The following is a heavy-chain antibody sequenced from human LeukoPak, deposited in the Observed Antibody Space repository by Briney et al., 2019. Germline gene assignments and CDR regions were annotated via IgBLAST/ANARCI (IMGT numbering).Heavy chain of an antibody. V-gene: IGHV3-13*04. CDR2: IGTAGDT. D-gene: IGHD6-19*01. CDR1: GFTFSSYD. J-gene: IGHJ4*02. CDR3: ARDSSVAGTRGGDY. Sequence: GGSLRLSCAASGFTFSSYDIQWVRQATGKGLEWVPSIGTAGDTYYAGSVKGRFTLSRENAKNSLYLQMNSLRAEDTAVYYCARDSSVAGTRGGDYWGQGTLVTVSS.